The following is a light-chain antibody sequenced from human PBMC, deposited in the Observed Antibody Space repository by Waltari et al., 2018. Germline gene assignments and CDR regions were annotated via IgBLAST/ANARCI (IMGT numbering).Light chain of an antibody. Sequence: QTVVTQESSFSVSPGETVTLTCGLSSGSVSTSHYPSWYQQTPGQPPRTLTSSTNIRSSGVPDRFSGSIRGKTALIIAGAQADDESDYYCVLHLGNGILMFGGGTRLTVL. J-gene: IGLJ3*02. CDR1: SGSVSTSHY. V-gene: IGLV8-61*01. CDR3: VLHLGNGILM. CDR2: STN.